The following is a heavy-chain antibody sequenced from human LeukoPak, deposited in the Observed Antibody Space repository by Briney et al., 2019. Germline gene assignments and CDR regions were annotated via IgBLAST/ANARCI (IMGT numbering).Heavy chain of an antibody. D-gene: IGHD4-17*01. CDR2: ISYDGSNK. V-gene: IGHV3-30-3*01. CDR1: GFTFSSYA. J-gene: IGHJ2*01. Sequence: PGGSLRLSCAASGFTFSSYAMHWLRQAPGKGLEWVAVISYDGSNKYYADYVNGRFTISRDNSKNTLYLQMNSLRAEDTAVYYCARDRVTTVTTARANWYFDLWGRGTLVTVSS. CDR3: ARDRVTTVTTARANWYFDL.